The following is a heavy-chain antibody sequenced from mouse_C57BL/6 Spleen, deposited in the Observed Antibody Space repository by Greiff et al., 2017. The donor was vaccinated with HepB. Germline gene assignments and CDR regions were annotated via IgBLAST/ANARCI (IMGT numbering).Heavy chain of an antibody. Sequence: QVQLQQPGAELVKPGASVKMSCKASGYTFTSYWITWVKQRPGQGLEWMGDIYPGSGSTNYNEKFKSKATLTVDTSASTAYMQLSSLTSEDSAVYYCAGGYYNFDYWGQGTTLTVSS. CDR2: IYPGSGST. CDR1: GYTFTSYW. J-gene: IGHJ2*01. V-gene: IGHV1-55*01. CDR3: AGGYYNFDY. D-gene: IGHD2-3*01.